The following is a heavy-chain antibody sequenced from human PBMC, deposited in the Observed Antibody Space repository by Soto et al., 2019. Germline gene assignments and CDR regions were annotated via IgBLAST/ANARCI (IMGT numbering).Heavy chain of an antibody. CDR3: ARAHPWAPQRHFDN. CDR2: INPKTGAT. J-gene: IGHJ4*02. V-gene: IGHV1-2*02. Sequence: QVQLVQSGAEVKKPGASVKVSCRASGYTFSGYNIHWVRQAPGQGLEWMGWINPKTGATNHAQKNQGRVTLTLDTSINTAYMELSGLRSDDTAVYYCARAHPWAPQRHFDNWGQGTLVTVSS. D-gene: IGHD3-16*01. CDR1: GYTFSGYN.